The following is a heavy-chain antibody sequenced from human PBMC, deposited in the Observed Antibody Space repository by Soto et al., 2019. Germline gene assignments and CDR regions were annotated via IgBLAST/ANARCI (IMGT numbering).Heavy chain of an antibody. V-gene: IGHV5-51*01. J-gene: IGHJ4*02. CDR1: GYSFTSYW. CDR2: IYPGDSDT. D-gene: IGHD3-9*01. CDR3: ARVTYVLTGYSYYFDY. Sequence: PXESLKISCKGSGYSFTSYWIGWVRQMPGRGLEWMGIIYPGDSDTRYSPSFQGQVTISADKSISTAYLQWSSLKASDTAMYYCARVTYVLTGYSYYFDYWGRGTLVTVSS.